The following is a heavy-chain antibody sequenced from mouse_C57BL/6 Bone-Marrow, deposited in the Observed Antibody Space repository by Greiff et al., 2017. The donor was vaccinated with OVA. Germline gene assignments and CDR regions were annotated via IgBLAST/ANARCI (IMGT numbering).Heavy chain of an antibody. CDR3: ARYGSSYTYYYAMDY. Sequence: QVQLQQPGAELVKPGASVKLSCKASGYTFTSYWMQWVKQRPGQGLEWIGEIDPSDSYTNYNQKFKGKATLTVDTSSSTAYMQLSSLTSEDSAVYYCARYGSSYTYYYAMDYWGQGTSVTVSS. CDR1: GYTFTSYW. D-gene: IGHD1-1*01. CDR2: IDPSDSYT. J-gene: IGHJ4*01. V-gene: IGHV1-50*01.